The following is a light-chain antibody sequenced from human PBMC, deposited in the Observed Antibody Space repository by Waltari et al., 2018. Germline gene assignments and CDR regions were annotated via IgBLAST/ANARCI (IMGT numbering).Light chain of an antibody. J-gene: IGLJ3*02. CDR1: SGRIASNY. CDR2: EDG. V-gene: IGLV6-57*02. Sequence: NFVLTQPHSVSESPGKTVTISCTGSSGRIASNYVQWYRQRPGSAPTTVIYEDGRRPSGVPDRFSGSIDRSSNSASLTISGLKTEDEGDYYCHSYVETHHVFGGGTKLTVL. CDR3: HSYVETHHV.